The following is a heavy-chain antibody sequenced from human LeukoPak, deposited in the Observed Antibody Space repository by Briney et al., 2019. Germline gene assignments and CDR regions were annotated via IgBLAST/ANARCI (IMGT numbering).Heavy chain of an antibody. V-gene: IGHV3-53*05. Sequence: GGSLRLSCAASGSIVSSNYMSWVRQAPGKGLEWVSVIYSGGSTYYADSVKGRFAISRDNSNNTLYLQMNSLRAEDTAVYYCARRSRDGWYFDYWGQGTLVTVSS. CDR3: ARRSRDGWYFDY. CDR2: IYSGGST. J-gene: IGHJ4*02. CDR1: GSIVSSNY. D-gene: IGHD5-24*01.